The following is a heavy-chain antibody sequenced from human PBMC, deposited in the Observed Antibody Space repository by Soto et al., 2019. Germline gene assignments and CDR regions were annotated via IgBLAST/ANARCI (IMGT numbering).Heavy chain of an antibody. Sequence: SETLSLTCIVSGGSISSYYWSWIRQPPGKGLEWIGYIYYSGSTNYNPSLKSRVTISVDTSKNQFSLKLSSVTAADTAVYYCARDSRVVVAAYSLLGMDVWGQGTTVTVSS. V-gene: IGHV4-59*01. CDR2: IYYSGST. J-gene: IGHJ6*02. CDR3: ARDSRVVVAAYSLLGMDV. CDR1: GGSISSYY. D-gene: IGHD2-15*01.